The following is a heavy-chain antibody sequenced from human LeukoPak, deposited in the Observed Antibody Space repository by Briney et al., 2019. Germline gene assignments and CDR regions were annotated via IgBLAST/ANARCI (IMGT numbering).Heavy chain of an antibody. CDR2: ISASSSGI. D-gene: IGHD6-6*01. CDR1: GFTLSLYG. V-gene: IGHV3-48*01. J-gene: IGHJ4*02. Sequence: PGGSLRLSCAVSGFTLSLYGMNWVRQAPGKGLEWISHISASSSGIFYADSVKGRFITSRDNTRSSLYLQMNSLRAEDTAVYYCVREPSSVRLPFGSWGQGTLVTVSS. CDR3: VREPSSVRLPFGS.